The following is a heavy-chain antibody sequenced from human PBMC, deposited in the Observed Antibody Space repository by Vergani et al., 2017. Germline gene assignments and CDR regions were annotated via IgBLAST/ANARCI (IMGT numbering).Heavy chain of an antibody. Sequence: QVQLQESGPGLVKPSQTLSPTCTVSGASINNDFYYWHWIRQPAGKGLEWIGRIYVSGITNYNSSLQSRVSMSVNTSKNQFSLTLSSVTAANTAVYYCARDNKQLRQRAFDLWGQGTMVTVSS. CDR3: ARDNKQLRQRAFDL. J-gene: IGHJ3*01. CDR2: IYVSGIT. D-gene: IGHD4-23*01. V-gene: IGHV4-61*02. CDR1: GASINNDFYY.